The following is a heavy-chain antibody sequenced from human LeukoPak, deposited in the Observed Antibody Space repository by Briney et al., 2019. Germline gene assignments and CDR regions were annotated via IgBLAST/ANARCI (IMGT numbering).Heavy chain of an antibody. J-gene: IGHJ4*02. V-gene: IGHV4-34*01. Sequence: GSLRLSCVASGFTFSTYDMSWVRQAPEKGLEWIGEISHSGSTNYNPSLKSRVTISVDTSKNQFSLKLSSVTAADTAVYYCARGSWRASLSRRIGYNPVGFDYGGQGTLVTVS. CDR1: GFTFSTYD. CDR3: ARGSWRASLSRRIGYNPVGFDY. CDR2: ISHSGST. D-gene: IGHD5-24*01.